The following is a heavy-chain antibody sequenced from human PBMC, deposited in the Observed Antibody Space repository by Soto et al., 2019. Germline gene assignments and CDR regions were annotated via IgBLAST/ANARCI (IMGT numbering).Heavy chain of an antibody. D-gene: IGHD6-19*01. Sequence: EVQLVESGGGLVKPGRSLRLFCAASGFTFSSYSMNWVRQAPGKGLEWVTSISSSSSNMYYADSVKGRFTISRDNAKNSLYLQMNSLRAEDTAVYYCARDRGSSGWYAGGWYDPWGQGTLVTVSS. V-gene: IGHV3-21*01. J-gene: IGHJ5*02. CDR3: ARDRGSSGWYAGGWYDP. CDR1: GFTFSSYS. CDR2: ISSSSSNM.